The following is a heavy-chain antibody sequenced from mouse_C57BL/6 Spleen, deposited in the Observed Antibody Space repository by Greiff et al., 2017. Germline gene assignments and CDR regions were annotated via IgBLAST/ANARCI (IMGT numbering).Heavy chain of an antibody. Sequence: QVQLKQPGAELVRPGSSVKLSCKASGYTFTSYWMHWVKQRPIQGLEWIGNIDPSDSETHYNQKFKDKATLTVDKSSSTAYMQLSSLTSEDSAVYYCARRYDYEDWYFDVWGTGTTVTVSS. CDR3: ARRYDYEDWYFDV. CDR1: GYTFTSYW. CDR2: IDPSDSET. D-gene: IGHD2-4*01. J-gene: IGHJ1*03. V-gene: IGHV1-52*01.